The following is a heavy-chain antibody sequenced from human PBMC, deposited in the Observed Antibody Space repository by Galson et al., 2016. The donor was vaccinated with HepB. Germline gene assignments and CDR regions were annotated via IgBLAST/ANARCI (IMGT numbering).Heavy chain of an antibody. J-gene: IGHJ4*02. CDR1: GFTFSTFT. Sequence: SLRLSCAASGFTFSTFTMHWVRQAPGTGLEWVALISYDGTNKYHADSVNGRFTISRDNSKNTLYLQMDSLRAEDTAVYYCARDRDATAYFDYWGRGTLVTVSS. D-gene: IGHD2-15*01. CDR2: ISYDGTNK. V-gene: IGHV3-30-3*01. CDR3: ARDRDATAYFDY.